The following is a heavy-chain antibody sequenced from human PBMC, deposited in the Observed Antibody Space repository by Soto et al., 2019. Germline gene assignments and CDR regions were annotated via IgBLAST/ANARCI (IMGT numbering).Heavy chain of an antibody. CDR3: AKDEQQLVRLGYYYGMDV. V-gene: IGHV6-1*01. CDR2: TYYRSKWYN. Sequence: SQTLSLTCAISGDSVSSNSAAWNWIRQSPSRGLEWLGRTYYRSKWYNDYAVSVKSRITINPDTSKNQFSLQLNSVTPEDTAVYYCAKDEQQLVRLGYYYGMDVWGQGTTVTVSS. J-gene: IGHJ6*02. D-gene: IGHD6-13*01. CDR1: GDSVSSNSAA.